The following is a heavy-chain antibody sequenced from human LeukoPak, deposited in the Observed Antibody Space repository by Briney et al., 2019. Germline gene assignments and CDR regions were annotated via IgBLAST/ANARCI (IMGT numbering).Heavy chain of an antibody. J-gene: IGHJ4*02. Sequence: PSEALSLTCTVSGGSITSYYWNRIRQPPGKGLEWIGYVYYRGATNYNPSLKTRVTTSIDTSKKQFSLKLSSVTAADTAVYFCAGVFSGRRPFELWGKGTLVTVSS. CDR2: VYYRGAT. CDR1: GGSITSYY. D-gene: IGHD3-10*01. CDR3: AGVFSGRRPFEL. V-gene: IGHV4-59*01.